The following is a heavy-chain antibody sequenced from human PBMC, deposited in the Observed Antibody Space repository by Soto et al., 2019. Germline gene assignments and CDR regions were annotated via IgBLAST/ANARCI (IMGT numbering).Heavy chain of an antibody. V-gene: IGHV1-8*01. CDR2: MNPNSGNT. D-gene: IGHD2-2*01. J-gene: IGHJ3*02. CDR1: GYTFTSYD. Sequence: ASVKVSCKASGYTFTSYDINWVRQATGQGLEWMGWMNPNSGNTGYAQKFQGRVTMTRNTSISTAYMELSSLRSEDTAVYYCAGSVVVPAATSDAFDIWGQGTMVTVSS. CDR3: AGSVVVPAATSDAFDI.